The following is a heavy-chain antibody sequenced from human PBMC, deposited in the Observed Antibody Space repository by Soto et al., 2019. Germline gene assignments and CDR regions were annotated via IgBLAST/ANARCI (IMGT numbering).Heavy chain of an antibody. D-gene: IGHD3-3*01. V-gene: IGHV3-48*02. J-gene: IGHJ6*02. CDR2: ISSSSSNI. CDR3: ARDKNTSVGVVATGGMDV. CDR1: GFTFSSYS. Sequence: EVQLVESGGGLVQPGGSLRLSCAASGFTFSSYSMNWVRQAPGKGLEWVSYISSSSSNIYYADSVKGRFTISRDNAKNSLYPQMNRLRDEDTAVYYCARDKNTSVGVVATGGMDVWGQGTTVTVSS.